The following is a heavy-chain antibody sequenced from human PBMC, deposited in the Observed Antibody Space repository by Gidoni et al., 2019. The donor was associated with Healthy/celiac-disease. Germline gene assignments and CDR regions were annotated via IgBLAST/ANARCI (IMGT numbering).Heavy chain of an antibody. V-gene: IGHV3-30-3*02. J-gene: IGHJ4*02. CDR1: SYA. CDR3: ANEFGEFSGTDY. CDR2: ISYDGSNK. Sequence: SYAMHWVRQAPGKGLEWVAVISYDGSNKYYADSVNGRFTISRDNSKNTLYLQMNSLRAEDTAVYYCANEFGEFSGTDYWGQGTLVTVSS. D-gene: IGHD3-10*01.